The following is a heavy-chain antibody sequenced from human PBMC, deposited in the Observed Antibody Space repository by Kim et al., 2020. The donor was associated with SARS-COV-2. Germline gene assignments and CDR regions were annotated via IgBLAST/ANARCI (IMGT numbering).Heavy chain of an antibody. CDR1: GFTFSGSA. Sequence: GGSLRLSCAASGFTFSGSAMHWVRQASGKGLEWVGRIRSKANSYATAYAASVKGRFTISRDDSKNTAYLQMNSLKTEDTAVYYCTRPHGDYPVYYYYYGMDVWGQGTTVTVSS. D-gene: IGHD4-17*01. V-gene: IGHV3-73*01. J-gene: IGHJ6*02. CDR3: TRPHGDYPVYYYYYGMDV. CDR2: IRSKANSYAT.